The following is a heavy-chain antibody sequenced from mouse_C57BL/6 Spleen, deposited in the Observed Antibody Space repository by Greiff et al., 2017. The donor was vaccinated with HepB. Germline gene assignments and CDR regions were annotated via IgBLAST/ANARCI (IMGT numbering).Heavy chain of an antibody. Sequence: EVHLVESGGGLVKPGGSLKLSCAASGFTFSDYGMHWVRQAPEKGLEWVAYISSGSSTIYYADTVKGRFTISRDNAKNTLFLQMTSLRSEDTAMYYCARRYSNYDYAVDYWGQGTSVTVSS. V-gene: IGHV5-17*01. D-gene: IGHD2-5*01. J-gene: IGHJ4*01. CDR2: ISSGSSTI. CDR1: GFTFSDYG. CDR3: ARRYSNYDYAVDY.